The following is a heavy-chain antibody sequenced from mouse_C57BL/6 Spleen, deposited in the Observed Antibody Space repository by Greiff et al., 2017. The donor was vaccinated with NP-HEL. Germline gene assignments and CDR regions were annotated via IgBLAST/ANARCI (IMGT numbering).Heavy chain of an antibody. CDR1: GYTFTSYW. CDR2: IHPNSGST. D-gene: IGHD2-1*01. CDR3: ARTHGNYGYFDV. Sequence: QVHVKQPGAELVKPGASVKLSCKASGYTFTSYWMHWVKQRPGQGLEWIGMIHPNSGSTNYNEKFKSKATLTVDKSSSTAYMQLSSLTSEDSAVYYCARTHGNYGYFDVWGTGTTVTVSS. J-gene: IGHJ1*03. V-gene: IGHV1-64*01.